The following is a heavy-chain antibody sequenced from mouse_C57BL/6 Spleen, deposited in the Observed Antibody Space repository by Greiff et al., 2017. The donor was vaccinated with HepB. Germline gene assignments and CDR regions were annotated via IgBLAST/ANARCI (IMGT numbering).Heavy chain of an antibody. D-gene: IGHD2-1*01. CDR2: IYPGDGDT. CDR3: ARDHYGNYCYFDY. J-gene: IGHJ2*01. V-gene: IGHV1-82*01. CDR1: GYAFSSSW. Sequence: QVQLQQSGPELVKPGASVKISCKASGYAFSSSWMNWVKQRPGKGLEWIGRIYPGDGDTNYNGKFKGKATLTADKSSSTAYMQLSSLTSEDSAVYVCARDHYGNYCYFDYWGQGTTLTVSS.